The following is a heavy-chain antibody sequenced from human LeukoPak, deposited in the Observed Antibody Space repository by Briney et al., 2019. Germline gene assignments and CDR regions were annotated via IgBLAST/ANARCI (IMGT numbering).Heavy chain of an antibody. Sequence: GGSLRLSCAASGFNFGTYAMHWVRQAPGKGLEWVAVISYDGSKTYYGDSVKGRFTVSRDNSKNTLYLQMNSLRAEDTAVYYCAREILQYSDYWGQGTLATVSS. D-gene: IGHD4-11*01. CDR3: AREILQYSDY. CDR2: ISYDGSKT. V-gene: IGHV3-30*04. CDR1: GFNFGTYA. J-gene: IGHJ4*02.